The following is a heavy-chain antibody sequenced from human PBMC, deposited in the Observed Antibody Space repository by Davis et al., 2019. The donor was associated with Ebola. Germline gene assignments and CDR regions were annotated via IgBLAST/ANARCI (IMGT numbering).Heavy chain of an antibody. J-gene: IGHJ6*01. Sequence: PGGSLRLSCAASGFIFRIYDMHWVRQVPGKGLEWVSSIGTAGDTYYPGSVTGRFTISRENVKNSLYLQMNSLRAGDTAVYYCARAIFGGVSMDFWGQGTTVTVSS. CDR3: ARAIFGGVSMDF. V-gene: IGHV3-13*01. CDR2: IGTAGDT. CDR1: GFIFRIYD. D-gene: IGHD3-3*01.